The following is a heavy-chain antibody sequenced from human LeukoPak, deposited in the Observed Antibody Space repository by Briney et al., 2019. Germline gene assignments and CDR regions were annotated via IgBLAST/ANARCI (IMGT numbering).Heavy chain of an antibody. CDR1: GGSFSGYY. V-gene: IGHV4-34*01. Sequence: SETLSLTCAVYGGSFSGYYWSWIRQPPGKGLEWIGEINHSGSTNYNPSLKSRVTISVDTSKNQFSLKLSSVTAADTAVYYCARALDYGDPNWFDPWGQGTLVTVSS. J-gene: IGHJ5*02. D-gene: IGHD4-17*01. CDR2: INHSGST. CDR3: ARALDYGDPNWFDP.